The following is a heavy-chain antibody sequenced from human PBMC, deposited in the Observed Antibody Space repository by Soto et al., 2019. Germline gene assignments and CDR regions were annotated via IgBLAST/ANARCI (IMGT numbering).Heavy chain of an antibody. Sequence: PGGSLRLSCITSGFTLRSYGMHWVRQAPGKGLEWVAVIWDDGSKKYYADFVKGRFTISRDISKNTLYLQINSLRAEDTAVYYCARDPLFGVVTPFDYWGQGTLVTVSS. CDR1: GFTLRSYG. CDR2: IWDDGSKK. D-gene: IGHD3-3*01. J-gene: IGHJ4*02. CDR3: ARDPLFGVVTPFDY. V-gene: IGHV3-33*01.